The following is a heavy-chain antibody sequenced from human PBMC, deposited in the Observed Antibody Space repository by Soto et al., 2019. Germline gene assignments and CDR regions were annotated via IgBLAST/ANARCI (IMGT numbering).Heavy chain of an antibody. CDR3: AREGKGDILTGYYYYYYYGMDV. Sequence: GSVKVSCKASGYTFTSYDINWVRQATGQGLEWMGWMNPNSGNTGYAQKFQGRVTMTRNTSISTAYMELSSLRSEDTAVYYCAREGKGDILTGYYYYYYYGMDVWGQGTTVTVSS. V-gene: IGHV1-8*01. J-gene: IGHJ6*02. CDR1: GYTFTSYD. CDR2: MNPNSGNT. D-gene: IGHD3-9*01.